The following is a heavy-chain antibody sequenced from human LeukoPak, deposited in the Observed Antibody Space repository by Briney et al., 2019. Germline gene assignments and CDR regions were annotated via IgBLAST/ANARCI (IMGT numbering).Heavy chain of an antibody. Sequence: GASVKVSCKASGYTFTSYGISWVRQAPGQGLEWMGWISAYNGNANYAQKLQGRVTMTTDTSTSTAYMELRSLRSDGTAVYYCARFDRWPGRYYYQPQYYFDYWGQGTLVTVSS. J-gene: IGHJ4*02. D-gene: IGHD3-10*01. CDR3: ARFDRWPGRYYYQPQYYFDY. CDR1: GYTFTSYG. V-gene: IGHV1-18*01. CDR2: ISAYNGNA.